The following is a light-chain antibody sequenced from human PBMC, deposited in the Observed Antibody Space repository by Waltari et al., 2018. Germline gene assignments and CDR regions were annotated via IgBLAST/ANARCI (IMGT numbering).Light chain of an antibody. J-gene: IGLJ2*01. CDR1: ALPKTY. CDR3: YSTDSSADYVL. V-gene: IGLV3-10*01. CDR2: EDS. Sequence: SYELTQPPSVSVPPGQTARITCSGDALPKTYVYWYQQKSGQAPVLVISEDSKRPSGNPVRFSGSSSGTMAALTISGAQVEDEADYYCYSTDSSADYVLFAGGTKLTVL.